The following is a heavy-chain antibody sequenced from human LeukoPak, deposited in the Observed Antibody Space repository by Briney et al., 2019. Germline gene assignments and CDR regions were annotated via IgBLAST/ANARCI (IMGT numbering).Heavy chain of an antibody. CDR1: DGSISNYF. Sequence: PSETLSLTCTVPDGSISNYFWSWIRQPPGKGLEWIGHIYYTGMTNSNPSLKSRATISVATSKTQFSLNLMSVTASETALYYVSGHEQMVIMSKFSTGIDQWGQGTLVTVSS. V-gene: IGHV4-59*08. CDR2: IYYTGMT. CDR3: SGHEQMVIMSKFSTGIDQ. J-gene: IGHJ4*02. D-gene: IGHD2-8*01.